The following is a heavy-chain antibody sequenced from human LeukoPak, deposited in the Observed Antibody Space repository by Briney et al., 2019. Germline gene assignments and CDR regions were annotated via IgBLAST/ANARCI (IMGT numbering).Heavy chain of an antibody. V-gene: IGHV4-34*01. CDR1: GGSFSGYY. Sequence: SETLSLTCAVYGGSFSGYYWSWIRQPPGKGLEWIGEINHSGSTNYNPSLKSRVTISVDTSKNQFSLKLSSVTAADTAVYYCARGRGTMVRGPYYFVYWGQGTLVTVSS. D-gene: IGHD3-10*01. J-gene: IGHJ4*02. CDR2: INHSGST. CDR3: ARGRGTMVRGPYYFVY.